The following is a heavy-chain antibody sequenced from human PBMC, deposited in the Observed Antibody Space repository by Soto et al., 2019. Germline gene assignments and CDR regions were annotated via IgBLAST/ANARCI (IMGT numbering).Heavy chain of an antibody. Sequence: QVQLVQSGAEVKKPGASVKVSCKASGYTFSSYGISWVRQAPGQGLEWMGWISGYNGNTNYAQKLQGRVTMTIDTSTSTGYMELRILRSDDTAVYYCARDRGGDGMDVWGQGTTVTVSS. CDR2: ISGYNGNT. V-gene: IGHV1-18*01. J-gene: IGHJ6*02. D-gene: IGHD3-16*01. CDR1: GYTFSSYG. CDR3: ARDRGGDGMDV.